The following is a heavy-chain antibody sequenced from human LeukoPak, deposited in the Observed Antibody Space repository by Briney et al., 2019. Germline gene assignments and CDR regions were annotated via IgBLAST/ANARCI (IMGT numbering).Heavy chain of an antibody. CDR3: ARGLGLGAFDI. D-gene: IGHD3-22*01. CDR1: GGTFSSYA. Sequence: ASVTVSCKASGGTFSSYAISWVRQAPGQGLEWMGGIIPIFGTANYAQKFQGRVTITADESTSTAYMELSSLRSEDTAVYYCARGLGLGAFDIWGQGTMVTVSS. CDR2: IIPIFGTA. J-gene: IGHJ3*02. V-gene: IGHV1-69*13.